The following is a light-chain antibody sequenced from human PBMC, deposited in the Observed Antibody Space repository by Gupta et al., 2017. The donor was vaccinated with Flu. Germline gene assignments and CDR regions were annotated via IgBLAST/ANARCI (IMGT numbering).Light chain of an antibody. V-gene: IGKV1-8*01. CDR3: QQYYNSPPT. CDR1: QGIGSF. CDR2: DAS. Sequence: GDRVTIPCPASQGIGSFLAWYQQKAGKAPNLLIFDASTLQIGVPLRFSGSGSGTVFTLTISRLQSDDFATYYCQQYYNSPPTFGRGTKVEVK. J-gene: IGKJ1*01.